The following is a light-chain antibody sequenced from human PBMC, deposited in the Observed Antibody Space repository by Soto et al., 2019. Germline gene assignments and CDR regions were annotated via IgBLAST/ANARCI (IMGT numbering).Light chain of an antibody. CDR3: HQRSNWFP. CDR1: QSVSSY. V-gene: IGKV3-11*01. Sequence: EIVLTQSPATLSLSPGERATLSCRASQSVSSYLAWYQQKPGQAPRLLIYDASNRATGIPARFSGSGSGTDSTHTISSLEPKDFAVDYCHQRSNWFPFGGGTKVDIK. CDR2: DAS. J-gene: IGKJ4*01.